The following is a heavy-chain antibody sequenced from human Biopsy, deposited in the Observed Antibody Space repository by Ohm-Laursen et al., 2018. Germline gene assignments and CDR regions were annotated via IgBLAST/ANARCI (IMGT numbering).Heavy chain of an antibody. CDR2: IYYSGTT. CDR3: ARVRGGFLEWFDY. V-gene: IGHV4-59*01. CDR1: GESMGTYY. D-gene: IGHD3-3*01. J-gene: IGHJ5*01. Sequence: GTQSLTCTVSGESMGTYYWTWIRQPPGKGLEWIASIYYSGTTNKNPSLKSRVTISVDTSKRQFYLELSSVTAADTAIYYCARVRGGFLEWFDYWGQGTLITVSS.